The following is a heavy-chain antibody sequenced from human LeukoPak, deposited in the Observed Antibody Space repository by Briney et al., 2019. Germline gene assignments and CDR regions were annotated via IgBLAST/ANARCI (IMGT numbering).Heavy chain of an antibody. CDR1: GFTGSNNY. V-gene: IGHV3-66*01. D-gene: IGHD3-3*01. CDR3: AKDPSGYPYYYSMDV. Sequence: GGSLRRSGAASGFTGSNNYRNWVRQAPGKGREWGSVISTGGSTKYADYVQGRFTISRDNSKNTLYMQMNSLRAEDTAVYYCAKDPSGYPYYYSMDVWGKGATVTVSS. J-gene: IGHJ6*03. CDR2: ISTGGST.